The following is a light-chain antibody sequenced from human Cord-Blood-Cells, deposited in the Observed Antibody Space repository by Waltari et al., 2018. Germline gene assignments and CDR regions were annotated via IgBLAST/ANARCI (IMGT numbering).Light chain of an antibody. CDR3: QQYYSTRLT. Sequence: DIQMTQSPSSLSASVGDRDTITCRASRGISNSLAWYKQKPGKAPKLLRYAASIWESGVPSRFRGSGSGTDYTLTISSLQPEDLATYYCQQYYSTRLTFGGGTKVEIK. CDR2: AAS. J-gene: IGKJ4*01. CDR1: RGISNS. V-gene: IGKV1-NL1*01.